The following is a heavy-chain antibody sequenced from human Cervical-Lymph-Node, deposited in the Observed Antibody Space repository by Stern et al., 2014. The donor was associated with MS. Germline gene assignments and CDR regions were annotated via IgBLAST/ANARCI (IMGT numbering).Heavy chain of an antibody. V-gene: IGHV3-23*04. J-gene: IGHJ4*02. CDR3: AKDLRAVAGATDY. CDR1: GVTFSSYG. Sequence: EVQLEESGGGVVQPGGSLRLSCGASGVTFSSYGMRWVRQAPGKGLEWVAAISGSGGSTYYADSVKGRFTISRDNSKNTLYLQMNSLRAEDTAVYYCAKDLRAVAGATDYWGQGTLVTVSS. D-gene: IGHD6-19*01. CDR2: ISGSGGST.